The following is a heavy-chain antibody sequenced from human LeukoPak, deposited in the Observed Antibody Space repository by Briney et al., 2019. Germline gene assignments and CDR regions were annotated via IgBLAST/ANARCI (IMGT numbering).Heavy chain of an antibody. J-gene: IGHJ5*02. CDR1: GFTFSSYS. CDR3: AREGTVGATLGWFDP. V-gene: IGHV3-21*01. Sequence: GGSLRLSCAASGFTFSSYSMNWVRQAPRKGLEWVSSISSSSSDIYSAGSVKGRFTISRDDAKNSLYLQMNSLRAEDTAVYYCAREGTVGATLGWFDPWGQGTLVTVSS. CDR2: ISSSSSDI. D-gene: IGHD1-26*01.